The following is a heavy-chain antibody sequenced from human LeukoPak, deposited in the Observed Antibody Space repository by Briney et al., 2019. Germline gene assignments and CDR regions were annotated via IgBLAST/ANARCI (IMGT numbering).Heavy chain of an antibody. J-gene: IGHJ4*02. V-gene: IGHV1-18*01. CDR2: ISGYNGNT. CDR3: ARFSRSTPGFDPQYYFDY. D-gene: IGHD2-15*01. CDR1: GGTFSSYA. Sequence: ASVKVSCKASGGTFSSYAISWVRQAPGQGLELMGWISGYNGNTNYAQKLQGRVTMTTDTSTSTAYMELRSLRSDDTAVYYCARFSRSTPGFDPQYYFDYWGQGTLVTVAS.